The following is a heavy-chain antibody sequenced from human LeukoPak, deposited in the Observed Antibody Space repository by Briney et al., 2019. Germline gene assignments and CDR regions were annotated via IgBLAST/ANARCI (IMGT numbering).Heavy chain of an antibody. D-gene: IGHD2-15*01. CDR3: AKGRGSSFSVGYYFDY. CDR2: IYYSGST. Sequence: LETLSLTCVVSGGSISSTSYYWGWIRQPPGKGLEWIGSIYYSGSTYYSPSLKSRVTISVDTSKNQFSLKLSSVTAADTAVYYCAKGRGSSFSVGYYFDYWGQGTLVTVSS. J-gene: IGHJ4*02. V-gene: IGHV4-39*07. CDR1: GGSISSTSYY.